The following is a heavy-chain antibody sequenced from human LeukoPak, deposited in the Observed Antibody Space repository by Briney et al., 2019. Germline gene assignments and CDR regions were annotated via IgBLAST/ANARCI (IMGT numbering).Heavy chain of an antibody. V-gene: IGHV1-46*01. CDR2: INPSGGST. CDR3: AREGITGTTVVY. Sequence: ASMKVSCKASGYTFTSYYMHWVRQAPGQGLEWMGIINPSGGSTSYAQKFQGRVTMTRDTSTSTVYMELSSLRSEDTAVYYCAREGITGTTVVYWGQGTLVTVSS. J-gene: IGHJ4*02. D-gene: IGHD1-20*01. CDR1: GYTFTSYY.